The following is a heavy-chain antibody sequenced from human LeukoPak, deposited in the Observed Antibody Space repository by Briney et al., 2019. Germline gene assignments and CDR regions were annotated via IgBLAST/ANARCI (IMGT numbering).Heavy chain of an antibody. CDR3: AKDQLRLAFFDY. D-gene: IGHD6-25*01. J-gene: IGHJ4*02. Sequence: GGSLRLSCAASGFTFSSYAMSWVRQAPGKGLEWVSAISGSGGSSYYADSVKGRFTTSRDNSKNTLYLQMNSLRAEDTAVYYCAKDQLRLAFFDYWGQGTLVTVSS. CDR2: ISGSGGSS. CDR1: GFTFSSYA. V-gene: IGHV3-23*01.